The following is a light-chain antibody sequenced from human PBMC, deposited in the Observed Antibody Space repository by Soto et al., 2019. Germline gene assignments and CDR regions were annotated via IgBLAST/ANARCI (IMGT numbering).Light chain of an antibody. CDR3: CSYAGSSVL. CDR2: DVT. J-gene: IGLJ7*01. CDR1: SSDVGGHNY. Sequence: QSALTQPRSVSASPGQSVTISCTGTSSDVGGHNYVSWYQQHPGKAPKLMIHDVTKRPSGVPDRFSGSKSGNTASLTISGLQAEDEADYYCCSYAGSSVLFGGGTQLTVL. V-gene: IGLV2-11*01.